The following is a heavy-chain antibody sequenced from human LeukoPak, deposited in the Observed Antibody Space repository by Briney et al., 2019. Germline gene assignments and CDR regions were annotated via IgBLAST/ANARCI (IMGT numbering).Heavy chain of an antibody. CDR3: AKGVYGGNFVDAFDI. CDR1: GFTFSSYA. CDR2: ISGSGGST. Sequence: GGSLRLSCAASGFTFSSYAMSWVRQAPGKGLEGFSGISGSGGSTYYADSVKGRFTISRDNSKNTLGLRMDSLRAEDTAVYFCAKGVYGGNFVDAFDIWGQGTMVTVSS. J-gene: IGHJ3*02. V-gene: IGHV3-23*01. D-gene: IGHD4/OR15-4a*01.